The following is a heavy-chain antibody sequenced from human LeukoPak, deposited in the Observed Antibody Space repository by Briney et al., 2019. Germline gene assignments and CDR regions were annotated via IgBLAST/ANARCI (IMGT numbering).Heavy chain of an antibody. V-gene: IGHV3-23*01. Sequence: PGGSLRLSCAASGFTFSNYAMSWVRQAPGKGLDWVSVISDNGGTTYYADSAKGRFTISRDNSKSTVFLQMNSLRAEDTAVYYCAKIPGGWRNDAFDIWGQGTMVTVSS. CDR3: AKIPGGWRNDAFDI. J-gene: IGHJ3*02. CDR1: GFTFSNYA. D-gene: IGHD6-19*01. CDR2: ISDNGGTT.